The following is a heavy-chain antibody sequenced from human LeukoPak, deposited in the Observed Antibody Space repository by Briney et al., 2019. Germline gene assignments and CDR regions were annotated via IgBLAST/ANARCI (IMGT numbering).Heavy chain of an antibody. D-gene: IGHD5-24*01. CDR2: IYYSGST. Sequence: PSETLSLTCTVSGGSISSYYWSWIRQPAGKGLEWIGYIYYSGSTNYNPSLKSRVTISVDTSKNQFSLKLSSVTAADTAVYYCARCRDGYNWYFDYWGQGTLVTVSS. J-gene: IGHJ4*02. CDR1: GGSISSYY. V-gene: IGHV4-59*01. CDR3: ARCRDGYNWYFDY.